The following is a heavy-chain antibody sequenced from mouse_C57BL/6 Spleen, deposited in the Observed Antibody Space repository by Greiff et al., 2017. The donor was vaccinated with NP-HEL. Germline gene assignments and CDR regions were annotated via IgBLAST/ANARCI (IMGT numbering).Heavy chain of an antibody. Sequence: ESGPGLVKPSQSLSLTCSVTGYSITSGYYWNWIRQFPGNKLEWMGYISYDGSNNYNPSLKNRISITRDTSKNQFFLKLNSLTTEDTATYYCARPPDGSSSYYAMGYWGQGTSVTVSS. CDR1: GYSITSGYY. J-gene: IGHJ4*01. CDR3: ARPPDGSSSYYAMGY. D-gene: IGHD1-1*01. CDR2: ISYDGSN. V-gene: IGHV3-6*01.